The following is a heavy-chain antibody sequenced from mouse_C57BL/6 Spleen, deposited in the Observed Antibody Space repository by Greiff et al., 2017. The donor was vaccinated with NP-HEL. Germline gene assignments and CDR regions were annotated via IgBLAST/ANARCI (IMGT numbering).Heavy chain of an antibody. CDR3: TEVSKLDY. Sequence: EVKLEESGGGLVQPGGSMKLSCVASGFTFSNYWMNWVRQSPEKGLEWVAQIRLKSDNYATHYAESVKGRFTISRDDSKSSVYLQMNNLRAEDTGIYYCTEVSKLDYWGQGTTLTVSS. CDR2: IRLKSDNYAT. CDR1: GFTFSNYW. J-gene: IGHJ2*01. D-gene: IGHD1-3*01. V-gene: IGHV6-3*01.